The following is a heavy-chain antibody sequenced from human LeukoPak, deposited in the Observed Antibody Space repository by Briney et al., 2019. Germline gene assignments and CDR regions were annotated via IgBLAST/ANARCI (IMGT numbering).Heavy chain of an antibody. J-gene: IGHJ4*02. CDR1: GFTFSSYS. D-gene: IGHD3-10*01. V-gene: IGHV3-21*01. Sequence: GGSLRLSCAASGFTFSSYSMNWVRQAPGKGLEWVSSISSSSYIYYADSVKGRFTISRDNAKNSLYLQMNSLRAEDTAVYYCARDQRVRGVNAASGDYWGQGTLVTVSS. CDR2: ISSSSYI. CDR3: ARDQRVRGVNAASGDY.